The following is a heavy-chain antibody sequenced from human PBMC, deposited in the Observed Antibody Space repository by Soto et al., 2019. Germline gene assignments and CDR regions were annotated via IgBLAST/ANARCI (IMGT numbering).Heavy chain of an antibody. V-gene: IGHV1-18*01. CDR3: ARDVTDYDFWSGYVNTEYFQH. Sequence: ASVKVSCKASGYTFTSYGISWVRQAPGQGLEWMGWISAYNGNTNYAQKLKGRVTMTKDTSTSTAYMELRSLRSDDTAVYYCARDVTDYDFWSGYVNTEYFQHWGQGTLVTVSS. CDR1: GYTFTSYG. CDR2: ISAYNGNT. D-gene: IGHD3-3*01. J-gene: IGHJ1*01.